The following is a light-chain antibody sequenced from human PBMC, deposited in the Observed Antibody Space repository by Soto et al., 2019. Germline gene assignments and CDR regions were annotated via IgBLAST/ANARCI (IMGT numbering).Light chain of an antibody. CDR1: QSVSSN. CDR3: QQYNNWPPGT. CDR2: GAS. Sequence: EIVMTQSPATLSVSPGERATLSCRASQSVSSNLAWYQQKPGQAPRLLIYGASTSATGIPARFSGSGSGPEFTLTISSLQSEDFAVYYCQQYNNWPPGTFGGGTKVVIK. J-gene: IGKJ4*01. V-gene: IGKV3-15*01.